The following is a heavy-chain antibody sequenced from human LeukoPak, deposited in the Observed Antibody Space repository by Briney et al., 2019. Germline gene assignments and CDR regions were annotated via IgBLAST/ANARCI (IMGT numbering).Heavy chain of an antibody. Sequence: ASEKVSCTASGYTFTGYYMHWVRQAPGQGLEWMGWINPNSGGTNYAQKFQGRVTMTRDTSISTAYMELSRLRSDDTAVYYCAREVTEEMATTIDYWGQGTLVTVSS. D-gene: IGHD5-24*01. CDR1: GYTFTGYY. CDR2: INPNSGGT. CDR3: AREVTEEMATTIDY. V-gene: IGHV1-2*02. J-gene: IGHJ4*02.